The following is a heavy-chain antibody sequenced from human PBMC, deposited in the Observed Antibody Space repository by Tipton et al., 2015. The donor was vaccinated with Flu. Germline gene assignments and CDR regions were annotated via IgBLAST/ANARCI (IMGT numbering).Heavy chain of an antibody. CDR2: IYPSGNT. Sequence: TLSLTCTVSGGSLSSYFWSWIRQPAGKGLEWIGRIYPSGNTNYNPSLQSRVTMSVDTSRNQFSLSLTSVTAADAAIYYCARSGSYHHYYFDLWGRGTLVSFPS. J-gene: IGHJ2*01. CDR1: GGSLSSYF. D-gene: IGHD1-26*01. V-gene: IGHV4-4*07. CDR3: ARSGSYHHYYFDL.